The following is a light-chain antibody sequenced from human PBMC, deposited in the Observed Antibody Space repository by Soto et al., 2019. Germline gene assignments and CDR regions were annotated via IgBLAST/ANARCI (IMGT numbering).Light chain of an antibody. CDR2: DVS. Sequence: QSVLTQPRSVSGSPGQSVTISCTGTSSDVGGYNYVSWYQQHPGKAPKVLIYDVSERPSGVPARFSGSKSGNTASLTISGLQAEDEADYYCCSYAGSPMYVFGTGTKVTVL. J-gene: IGLJ1*01. V-gene: IGLV2-11*01. CDR1: SSDVGGYNY. CDR3: CSYAGSPMYV.